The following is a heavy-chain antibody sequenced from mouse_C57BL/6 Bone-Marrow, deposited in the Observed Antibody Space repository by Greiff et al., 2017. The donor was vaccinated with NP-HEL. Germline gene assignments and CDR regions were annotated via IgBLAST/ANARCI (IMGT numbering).Heavy chain of an antibody. J-gene: IGHJ1*03. V-gene: IGHV1-64*01. Sequence: VQLQQPGAELVKPGASVKLSCKASGYTFTSYWMHWVKQRPGQGLEWIGMIHPNSGSTNYNEKFKSKATLTVDKSSSTAYMQLSSLTSEDSAVYYCARGWLLRDWYFDVWGTGTTVTVSS. CDR2: IHPNSGST. CDR3: ARGWLLRDWYFDV. D-gene: IGHD2-3*01. CDR1: GYTFTSYW.